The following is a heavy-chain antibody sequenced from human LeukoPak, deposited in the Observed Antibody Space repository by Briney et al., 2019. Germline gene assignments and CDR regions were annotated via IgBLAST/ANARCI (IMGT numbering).Heavy chain of an antibody. CDR3: ARENLAAAADY. J-gene: IGHJ4*02. CDR1: EFTFSAYW. D-gene: IGHD6-25*01. V-gene: IGHV3-74*01. Sequence: GGSLRLSCAASEFTFSAYWMHWVRQAPGKGLVWVSRIRGNGSMTNYADSVKGRFTISRDNAKNTLYLQMNSLRLEDTAVYYCARENLAAAADYWGQGTVVTVSS. CDR2: IRGNGSMT.